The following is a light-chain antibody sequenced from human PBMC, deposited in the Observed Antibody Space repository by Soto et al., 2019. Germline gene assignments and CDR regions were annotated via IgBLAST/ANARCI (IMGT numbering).Light chain of an antibody. CDR2: AAS. Sequence: DLQMTQTPSSLSASVGDRVTIACRASQGISNYLAWYQQKPGKTPKLLIYAASILKSGVPSRFSGSGSGTDFTLTISSLQPEDVATYFCQKYISAPLTFGGGTKVEIK. CDR3: QKYISAPLT. V-gene: IGKV1-27*01. J-gene: IGKJ4*01. CDR1: QGISNY.